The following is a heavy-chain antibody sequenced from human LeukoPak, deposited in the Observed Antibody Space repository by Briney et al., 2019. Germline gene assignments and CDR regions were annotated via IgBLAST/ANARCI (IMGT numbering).Heavy chain of an antibody. CDR2: IYYSGST. Sequence: SETLSLICTVSGGSISSYYWSWIRQPPGKGLEWIGYIYYSGSTNYNPSLKSRVTISVDTSKNQFSLKLSSVTAADTAVYYCARCRRYCSRTGGGYYFAYGGKEPLVPVP. CDR3: ARCRRYCSRTGGGYYFAY. J-gene: IGHJ4*02. CDR1: GGSISSYY. V-gene: IGHV4-59*08. D-gene: IGHD2-2*01.